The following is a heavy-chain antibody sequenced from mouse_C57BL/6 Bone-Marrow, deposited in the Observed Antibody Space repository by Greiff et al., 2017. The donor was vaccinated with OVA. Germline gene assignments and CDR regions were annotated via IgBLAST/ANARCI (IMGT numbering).Heavy chain of an antibody. J-gene: IGHJ2*01. CDR1: GYTFTSYW. D-gene: IGHD1-1*01. CDR2: IDPSDSYT. CDR3: AREGYGSSIDY. V-gene: IGHV1-59*01. Sequence: VQLQQPGAELVRPGTSVKLSCKASGYTFTSYWMHWVKQRPGQGLEWIGVIDPSDSYTNYNQKFKGKATLTVDTSSSTAYMQLSSLTSEDSAVYCCAREGYGSSIDYWGQGTTLTVSS.